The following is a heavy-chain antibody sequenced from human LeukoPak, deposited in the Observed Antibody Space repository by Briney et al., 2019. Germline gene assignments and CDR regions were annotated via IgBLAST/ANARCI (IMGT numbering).Heavy chain of an antibody. D-gene: IGHD6-13*01. CDR1: GGSISSGGYY. V-gene: IGHV4-31*03. CDR3: ARAASRYSSSWYWFDP. Sequence: PSETLSLTCTVPGGSISSGGYYWSWIRQHPGKGLEWIGYIYYSGSTYYNPSLKSRVTISVDTSKNQFSLKLSSVTAADTAVYYCARAASRYSSSWYWFDPWGQGTLVTVSS. CDR2: IYYSGST. J-gene: IGHJ5*02.